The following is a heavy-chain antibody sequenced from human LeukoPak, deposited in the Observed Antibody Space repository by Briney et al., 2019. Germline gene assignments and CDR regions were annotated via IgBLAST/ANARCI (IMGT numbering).Heavy chain of an antibody. J-gene: IGHJ4*02. V-gene: IGHV3-53*01. CDR2: IYSGGST. CDR3: ARGYSSSWYSSFDY. Sequence: GGSLRLSCAASGFTVSSNYMSWVRQAPGKGLEWVSVIYSGGSTYYADSVKGRFTISRDNSKNTLYLQMNSLRAEDTAVYYCARGYSSSWYSSFDYWGQGTLVTVSS. D-gene: IGHD6-13*01. CDR1: GFTVSSNY.